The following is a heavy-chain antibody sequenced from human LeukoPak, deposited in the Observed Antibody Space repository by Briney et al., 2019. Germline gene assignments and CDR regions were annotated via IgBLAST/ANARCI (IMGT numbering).Heavy chain of an antibody. Sequence: GGSLRLSCAASGFTFSNYAMHWVRQAPGKGLEWVAVISYDGSNKNYGDSVKGRFTISRDNSKKTLYLQMNSLRAEDTAVYYCGRGLFRFCSSGSCLSPSDYWGQGTLVTVSS. D-gene: IGHD2-15*01. CDR1: GFTFSNYA. CDR3: GRGLFRFCSSGSCLSPSDY. J-gene: IGHJ4*02. CDR2: ISYDGSNK. V-gene: IGHV3-30*04.